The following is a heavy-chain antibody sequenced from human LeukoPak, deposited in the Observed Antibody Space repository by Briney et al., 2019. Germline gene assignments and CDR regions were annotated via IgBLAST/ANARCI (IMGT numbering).Heavy chain of an antibody. CDR1: GFTFSSYA. J-gene: IGHJ4*02. CDR2: ISYDGSNK. V-gene: IGHV3-30*18. CDR3: AKVGSNWDFDY. Sequence: GGSLRLSCAASGFTFSSYAMHWVRQAPGKGLEWVALISYDGSNKYYADSVKGRFTISRDNSKNTLYLQMNSLRTEDTAVYYCAKVGSNWDFDYWGQGTLVTVSS. D-gene: IGHD6-13*01.